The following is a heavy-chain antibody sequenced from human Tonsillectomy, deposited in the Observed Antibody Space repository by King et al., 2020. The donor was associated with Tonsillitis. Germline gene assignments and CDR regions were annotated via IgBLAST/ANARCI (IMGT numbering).Heavy chain of an antibody. Sequence: LQLQESGPGLVKPSETLSLTCTVSGGSISSSSYYWGWVRQPPGKGLEWIGRIYYSGSTYYNPSLKSRVTISVDTSKNQFSLKLSSVTAADTAVYYCARHVYSGYDPFDYWGQGTLVTVSP. CDR1: GGSISSSSYY. V-gene: IGHV4-39*01. J-gene: IGHJ4*02. CDR2: IYYSGST. CDR3: ARHVYSGYDPFDY. D-gene: IGHD5-12*01.